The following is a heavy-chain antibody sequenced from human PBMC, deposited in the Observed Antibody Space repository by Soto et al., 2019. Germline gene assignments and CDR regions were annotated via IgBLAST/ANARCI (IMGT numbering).Heavy chain of an antibody. D-gene: IGHD2-21*02. CDR3: ARDLWGYCGTDCYPLDV. Sequence: SETLSLTCTVSGDSISSYYWSWIRQLPGKGLEWIGYIHYTGSTVYNPSFKSRVTISVDTSKDQFSLKLNSVTAADTAVYYCARDLWGYCGTDCYPLDVWGQGTTVTVSS. CDR2: IHYTGST. J-gene: IGHJ6*02. CDR1: GDSISSYY. V-gene: IGHV4-59*01.